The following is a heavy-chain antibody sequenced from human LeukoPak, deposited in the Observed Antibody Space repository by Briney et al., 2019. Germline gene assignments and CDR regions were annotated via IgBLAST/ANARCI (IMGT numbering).Heavy chain of an antibody. D-gene: IGHD1-26*01. J-gene: IGHJ4*02. Sequence: PGGSLRLSCAASGFTFSSYWMSWVRQAPGKGLVWVSRINSDGSSTSYADSVKGRFTISRDNAKNTLYLQMNSLRAEDTAVYYCAKVSLGAICMDYWGQGTLVTVSS. V-gene: IGHV3-74*01. CDR2: INSDGSST. CDR1: GFTFSSYW. CDR3: AKVSLGAICMDY.